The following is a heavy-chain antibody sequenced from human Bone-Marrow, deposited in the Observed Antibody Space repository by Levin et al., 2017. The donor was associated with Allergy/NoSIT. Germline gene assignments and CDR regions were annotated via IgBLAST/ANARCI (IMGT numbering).Heavy chain of an antibody. CDR3: AKHPAYCGGDCYPTFDH. CDR2: ISGSGGST. CDR1: GFTFGNYA. J-gene: IGHJ4*02. Sequence: GESLKISCAASGFTFGNYAMSWVRQAPGKGLEWASAISGSGGSTYYADSVKGRFTISRDNYKSTLFLQMNSLRVEDTAVYHCAKHPAYCGGDCYPTFDHWGQGTLVTVSS. V-gene: IGHV3-23*01. D-gene: IGHD2-21*02.